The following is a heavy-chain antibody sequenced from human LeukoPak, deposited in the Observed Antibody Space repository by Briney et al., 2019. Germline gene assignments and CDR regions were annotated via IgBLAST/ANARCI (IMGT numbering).Heavy chain of an antibody. D-gene: IGHD5-12*01. J-gene: IGHJ4*02. CDR1: GFTFSNYA. Sequence: GGSLRLSCAASGFTFSNYAMNWVRQAPGKGLEWVAVLIGSSGATDYADSVKGRFTISRDNSKNTLFLQMNSLRAEDTAICYCAKGAYDYIEIAYFDYWGQGALVTVS. V-gene: IGHV3-23*01. CDR2: LIGSSGAT. CDR3: AKGAYDYIEIAYFDY.